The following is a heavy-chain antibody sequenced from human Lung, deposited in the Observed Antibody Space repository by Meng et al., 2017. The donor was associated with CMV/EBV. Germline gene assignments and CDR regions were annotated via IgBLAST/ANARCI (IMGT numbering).Heavy chain of an antibody. CDR1: GFTFRTYW. V-gene: IGHV3-7*01. Sequence: GESLKISCAASGFTFRTYWMSWVRQAPGKGLEWVANIKPDGSEKSYVDYVKGRFTISRDNAENSLYLQMDSLRAEDTAVYYCARGGSNGGCRHHWGQGTEVTVSS. D-gene: IGHD4-23*01. CDR2: IKPDGSEK. CDR3: ARGGSNGGCRHH. J-gene: IGHJ4*03.